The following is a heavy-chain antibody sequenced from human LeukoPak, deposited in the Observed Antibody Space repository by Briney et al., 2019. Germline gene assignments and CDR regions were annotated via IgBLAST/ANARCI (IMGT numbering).Heavy chain of an antibody. J-gene: IGHJ4*02. Sequence: ASVKVSCKASGYTFTGYYMHWVRQAPGQGLEWMGRINPNSGGTNYAQKFQGRVTMTRDTSISTAYMELSRLRSDDTAVYYCVRDHSDILTGYYLDYWGQGTLVTVSS. CDR1: GYTFTGYY. CDR3: VRDHSDILTGYYLDY. V-gene: IGHV1-2*06. D-gene: IGHD3-9*01. CDR2: INPNSGGT.